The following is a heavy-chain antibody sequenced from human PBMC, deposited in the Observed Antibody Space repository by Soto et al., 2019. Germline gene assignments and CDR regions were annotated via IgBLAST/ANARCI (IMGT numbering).Heavy chain of an antibody. CDR2: ISGGGTI. CDR3: TKEESVMHRGSDDFDI. D-gene: IGHD5-12*01. V-gene: IGHV3-48*03. Sequence: PGGSLRLSCAASGFAFNSYEMDWVRQAPGKGLEWVAYISGGGTIYYTDSVKGRFTISRDNVKNLLYLEMNSLRAEDTAVYYCTKEESVMHRGSDDFDIWGQGTMVTV. J-gene: IGHJ3*02. CDR1: GFAFNSYE.